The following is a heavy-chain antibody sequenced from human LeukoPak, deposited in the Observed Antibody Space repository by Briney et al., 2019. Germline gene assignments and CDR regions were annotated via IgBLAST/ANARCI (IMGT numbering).Heavy chain of an antibody. V-gene: IGHV3-48*01. CDR2: ISSSSSTK. CDR3: ARDRVPWSYYFDY. D-gene: IGHD3-3*01. CDR1: GFTFSSYS. Sequence: SGGSLRLSCAASGFTFSSYSMNWVRQAPGKGLEWVSYISSSSSTKYYADSVKGRFTISRDNAKNSLYLQMNSLRAEDTAVCYCARDRVPWSYYFDYWGQGTLVTVSS. J-gene: IGHJ4*02.